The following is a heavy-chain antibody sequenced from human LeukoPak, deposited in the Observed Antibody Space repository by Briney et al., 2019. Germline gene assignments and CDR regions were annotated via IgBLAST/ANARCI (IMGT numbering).Heavy chain of an antibody. V-gene: IGHV1-18*04. CDR1: GYTFTTYT. CDR2: ISVYNGNT. Sequence: ASVKVSCKASGYTFTTYTISWVRQAPGQGLEWMGWISVYNGNTNTALKFQGRVTMTADRSTSTVYMELRSLTSDDTAVYYCARWDRVDIAATNDDYWGQGTLVTVSS. D-gene: IGHD5-12*01. CDR3: ARWDRVDIAATNDDY. J-gene: IGHJ4*02.